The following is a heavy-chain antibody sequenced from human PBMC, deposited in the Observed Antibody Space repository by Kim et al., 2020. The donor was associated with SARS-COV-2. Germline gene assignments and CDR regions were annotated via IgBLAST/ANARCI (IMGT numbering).Heavy chain of an antibody. V-gene: IGHV3-23*01. CDR1: GFTFSSYV. CDR2: ISGSGDST. J-gene: IGHJ4*02. CDR3: AEGSDFDY. Sequence: GGSLRLSCAASGFTFSSYVMTWVRQAPGKGLEWVSGISGSGDSTYYADSVKGRFTISKDNSKKTLYLQMNSLRAEDTAIYYCAEGSDFDYWGQGTLVTVS.